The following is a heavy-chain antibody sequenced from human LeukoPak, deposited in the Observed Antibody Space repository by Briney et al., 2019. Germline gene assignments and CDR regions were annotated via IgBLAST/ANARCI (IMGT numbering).Heavy chain of an antibody. Sequence: PGGSLRLSCAASGFTFSTYWMHWVRQTPGKGLVWVSRINSDGSGTSYADSVKGRFTISRDNAKNTLYLQMNSLRAEDTAVYYRTRSTGNYYDSSAYYDYWGQGTLVTVSS. CDR1: GFTFSTYW. V-gene: IGHV3-74*01. D-gene: IGHD3-22*01. CDR2: INSDGSGT. J-gene: IGHJ4*02. CDR3: TRSTGNYYDSSAYYDY.